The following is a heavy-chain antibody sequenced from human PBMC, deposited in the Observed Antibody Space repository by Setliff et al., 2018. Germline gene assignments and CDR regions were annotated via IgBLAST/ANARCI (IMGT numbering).Heavy chain of an antibody. V-gene: IGHV4-34*01. CDR1: GGSFSGYY. J-gene: IGHJ4*02. CDR3: AANPGIAAGGDFDY. CDR2: INHSGNT. D-gene: IGHD6-13*01. Sequence: KTSETLSLTCAVHGGSFSGYYWSWIRQPPGKGLEWIGEINHSGNTNYNPSLKSRVTISVDTSKNQFALKLSSVTAADTAVYYCAANPGIAAGGDFDYWGQGILVTVSS.